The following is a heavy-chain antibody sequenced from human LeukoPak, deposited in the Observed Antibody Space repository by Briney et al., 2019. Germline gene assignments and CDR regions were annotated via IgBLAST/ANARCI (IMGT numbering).Heavy chain of an antibody. J-gene: IGHJ4*02. D-gene: IGHD6-19*01. CDR3: ARDKGGAYSTGWYDY. V-gene: IGHV1-18*01. Sequence: ASVKVSCKASGYTFTSNGISWVRQAPGQGLEWVGWISVYNGNTNYAQNLRGRVTMTTDTSTSTAYMDLRSLRSDDTAVYYCARDKGGAYSTGWYDYWGQGTLVTVSS. CDR1: GYTFTSNG. CDR2: ISVYNGNT.